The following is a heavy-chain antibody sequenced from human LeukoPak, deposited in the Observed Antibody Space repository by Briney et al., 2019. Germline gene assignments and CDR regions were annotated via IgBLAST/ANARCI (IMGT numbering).Heavy chain of an antibody. CDR2: ISSSSSYI. J-gene: IGHJ3*02. Sequence: PGGSLRLSCAASGFTFSSYSMNWVRQAPGKGLEWVSSISSSSSYIYYADSVKGRLTISRDNAKNSLYLQMNSLRAEDTAVYYCAIADIVVVPAAPDAFDIWGQGTMVTVSS. D-gene: IGHD2-2*01. CDR3: AIADIVVVPAAPDAFDI. V-gene: IGHV3-21*01. CDR1: GFTFSSYS.